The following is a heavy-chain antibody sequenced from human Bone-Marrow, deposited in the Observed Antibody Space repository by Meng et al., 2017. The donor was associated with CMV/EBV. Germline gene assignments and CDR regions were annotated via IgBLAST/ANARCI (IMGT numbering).Heavy chain of an antibody. CDR2: IRGSNGTA. J-gene: IGHJ3*02. D-gene: IGHD2-2*01. Sequence: GESLKISCAASGFIFSAYTMSWVRQAPGKGLEWVSCIRGSNGTASYADSVKGRFTISRDNSKNTLYLQMNSLRAEDTAVYYCARREVQDIVVVPAATKLHDAFDIWGQGTMVTVSS. CDR1: GFIFSAYT. CDR3: ARREVQDIVVVPAATKLHDAFDI. V-gene: IGHV3-23*01.